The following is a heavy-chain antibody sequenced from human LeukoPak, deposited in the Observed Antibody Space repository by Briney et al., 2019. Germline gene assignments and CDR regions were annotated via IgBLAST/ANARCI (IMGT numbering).Heavy chain of an antibody. J-gene: IGHJ4*02. CDR2: MYYSGST. D-gene: IGHD6-13*01. V-gene: IGHV4-59*01. CDR3: ARSLQLLEYYFDY. Sequence: PSETXXLTCTVSGGSISRXYWSWIXQXXGXGXEWXGDMYYSGSTNYNPSLKSRVTISVDTSKNQFSLKLSSVTAADTAVYYCARSLQLLEYYFDYWGQGTLVTVSS. CDR1: GGSISRXY.